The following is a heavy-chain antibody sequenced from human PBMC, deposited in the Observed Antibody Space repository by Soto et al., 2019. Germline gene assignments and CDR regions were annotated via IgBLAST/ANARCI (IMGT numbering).Heavy chain of an antibody. CDR1: GYTFTDHY. D-gene: IGHD4-17*01. J-gene: IGHJ6*02. V-gene: IGHV1-2*02. Sequence: QVQLVQSGAEVKKPGASVKVSYVASGYTFTDHYIHWVRQAPGQGLEWMGWINPHSGDTIYAQKFRGRATMTRETSSSTAYMELSRLRSDDTAVYYCARGRTVNFYGMDVWGQGSTVTVSS. CDR2: INPHSGDT. CDR3: ARGRTVNFYGMDV.